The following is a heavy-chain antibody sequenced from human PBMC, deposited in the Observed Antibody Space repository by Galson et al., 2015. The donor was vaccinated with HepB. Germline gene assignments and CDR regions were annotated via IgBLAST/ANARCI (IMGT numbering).Heavy chain of an antibody. CDR1: GFTFSSYG. D-gene: IGHD3-3*01. V-gene: IGHV3-30*18. CDR2: ISYDGSNK. J-gene: IGHJ4*02. CDR3: AKDLPARILEWLLHY. Sequence: SLRLSCAASGFTFSSYGMHWVRQAPGKGLEWVAVISYDGSNKYYADSVKGRFTISRDNSKNTLYLQMNSLRAEDTAVYYCAKDLPARILEWLLHYWGQGTLVTVSS.